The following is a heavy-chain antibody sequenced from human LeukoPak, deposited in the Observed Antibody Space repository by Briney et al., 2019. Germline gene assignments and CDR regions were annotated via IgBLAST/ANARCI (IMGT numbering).Heavy chain of an antibody. Sequence: PGGSLRLSCAASGFIVSTNYMSWVRQAPGKGLEWVSVIYSGGSTYYADSVKGRFTISRDNSKNTLYLQMNSLRAEDTAVYYCARRGRDDYNSWGPLDYWGQGALVTVSS. V-gene: IGHV3-53*01. CDR2: IYSGGST. CDR3: ARRGRDDYNSWGPLDY. D-gene: IGHD5-24*01. J-gene: IGHJ4*02. CDR1: GFIVSTNY.